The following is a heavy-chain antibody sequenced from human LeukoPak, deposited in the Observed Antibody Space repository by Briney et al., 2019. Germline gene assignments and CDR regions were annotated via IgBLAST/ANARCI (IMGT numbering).Heavy chain of an antibody. J-gene: IGHJ6*03. CDR2: INPNSGGT. V-gene: IGHV1-2*02. CDR3: AREGGSDYYYYYFMDV. D-gene: IGHD1-26*01. CDR1: GGTFSSYA. Sequence: ASVKVSCKASGGTFSSYAISWVRQAPGQGLEWMGWINPNSGGTNYAQKFQGRVTMTRDTSISTAYMELSRLRSDDTAVYYCAREGGSDYYYYYFMDVWGKGTTVTVSS.